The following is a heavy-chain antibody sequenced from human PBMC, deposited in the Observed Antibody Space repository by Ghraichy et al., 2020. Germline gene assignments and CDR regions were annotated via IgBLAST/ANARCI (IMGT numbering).Heavy chain of an antibody. Sequence: GGSLRLSRACTSTRLNSYHVLVVRLAPGEGLVWVSRINSDGSGTDYADSVKGRFTISRDNAKNTLYLQMSSLRAEDTAVYHCARSSNWQNVGTGFDVWGLVTMVTGAS. CDR3: ARSSNWQNVGTGFDV. CDR2: INSDGSGT. J-gene: IGHJ3*01. D-gene: IGHD1-1*01. CDR1: STRLNSYH. V-gene: IGHV3-74*01.